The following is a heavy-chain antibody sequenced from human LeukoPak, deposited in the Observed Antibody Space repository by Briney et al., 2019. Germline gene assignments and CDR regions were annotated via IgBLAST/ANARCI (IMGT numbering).Heavy chain of an antibody. J-gene: IGHJ5*02. V-gene: IGHV3-7*01. CDR2: IKQDGSEK. Sequence: GGSLRLSCAGSGFTFSNYWMNWVRQAPGKGLQWVANIKQDGSEKYYVESVKGRFTISRDNAKNSMYLQMNSLRAEDTAIYYCTRERGSGSYHPFDPWGQGTLVTVSS. D-gene: IGHD3-10*01. CDR1: GFTFSNYW. CDR3: TRERGSGSYHPFDP.